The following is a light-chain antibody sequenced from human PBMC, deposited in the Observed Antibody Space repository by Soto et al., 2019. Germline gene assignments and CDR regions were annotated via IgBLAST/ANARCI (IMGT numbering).Light chain of an antibody. Sequence: QSVLTQPPSVSGAPRQRVTISCSGSNSNIGNNAVNWYQKLPGKAPKLLIYYDDLLPSGVSDRFSGSKSGTSASMAISGLQSEDEAGYYCAAWDDSLKGPVFGGGTKLTVL. V-gene: IGLV1-36*01. CDR3: AAWDDSLKGPV. CDR1: NSNIGNNA. CDR2: YDD. J-gene: IGLJ2*01.